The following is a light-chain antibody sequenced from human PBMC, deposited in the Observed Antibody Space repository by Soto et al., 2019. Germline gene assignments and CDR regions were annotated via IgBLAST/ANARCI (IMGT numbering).Light chain of an antibody. V-gene: IGKV1-5*03. CDR2: KAS. Sequence: DIQITQSRSTRSASVGDGVTITCRASQSISSWFAWYQQKPGKAPKLLIYKASSLESGVPSRFSGSGSGTEFTLTISSLQPDDFATYYCQQYNSFGTFGQGTKVDIK. CDR1: QSISSW. CDR3: QQYNSFGT. J-gene: IGKJ1*01.